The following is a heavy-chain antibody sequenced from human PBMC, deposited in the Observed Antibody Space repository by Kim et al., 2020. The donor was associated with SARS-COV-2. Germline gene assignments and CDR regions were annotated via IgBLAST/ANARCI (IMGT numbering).Heavy chain of an antibody. V-gene: IGHV2-70*11. CDR3: ARIRISTMGPAHYYYMDV. CDR2: IDWDDDK. CDR1: GFSLSTSGMC. Sequence: SGPTLVKPTQTLTLTCTFSGFSLSTSGMCVSWIRQPPGKSLEWLARIDWDDDKYYTTSLKTRLTISKDTSKNQVVLTLTNMDPVDTATYYCARIRISTMGPAHYYYMDVWGKGTTVTVSS. D-gene: IGHD3-10*01. J-gene: IGHJ6*03.